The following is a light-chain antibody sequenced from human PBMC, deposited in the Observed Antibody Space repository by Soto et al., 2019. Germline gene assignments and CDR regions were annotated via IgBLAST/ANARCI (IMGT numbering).Light chain of an antibody. Sequence: EIMMTQSPATLAVSPGERAALSCRASQSVNSNFAWYQQRPGQAPRLLIYDASTRATDIPARFSGSGSGTEFTLTISSLQSEDLEVYYCQQYNNWPYTFGQGTKVEIK. CDR3: QQYNNWPYT. V-gene: IGKV3-15*01. CDR1: QSVNSN. CDR2: DAS. J-gene: IGKJ2*01.